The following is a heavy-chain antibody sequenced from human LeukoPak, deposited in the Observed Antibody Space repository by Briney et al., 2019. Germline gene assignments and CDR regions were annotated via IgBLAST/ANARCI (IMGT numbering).Heavy chain of an antibody. CDR1: AGSISSYY. V-gene: IGHV4-4*07. Sequence: SETLSLTCSVSAGSISSYYWSWIRQPAGKGLEWIGRIYSSGSTNYNPSLKSRVTMSVDTSKHQFSLKLSSVTAADTAVYYCAREFDPWGQGTLVTVSS. CDR3: AREFDP. CDR2: IYSSGST. J-gene: IGHJ5*02.